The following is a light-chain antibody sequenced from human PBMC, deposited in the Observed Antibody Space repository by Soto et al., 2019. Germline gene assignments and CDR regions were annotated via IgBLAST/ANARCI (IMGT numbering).Light chain of an antibody. J-gene: IGKJ4*01. V-gene: IGKV3-15*01. CDR2: GSS. Sequence: EIVMTQSPGTLYVSPGERATLSCRASQSVSTNLAWYQQRPGQAPRLLIYGSSTRAPDTPVRFSGSGSGTEFTLTISSLRSKDFATYYCQQYNNWPPVTFSGGTKVEIK. CDR3: QQYNNWPPVT. CDR1: QSVSTN.